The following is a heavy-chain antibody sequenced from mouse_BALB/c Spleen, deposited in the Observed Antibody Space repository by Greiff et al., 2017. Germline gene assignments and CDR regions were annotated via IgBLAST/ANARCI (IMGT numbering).Heavy chain of an antibody. CDR1: GFTFSSYT. CDR2: ISSGGSYT. J-gene: IGHJ3*01. CDR3: TRAYDYGWFAY. Sequence: EVQLVESGGGLVKPGGSLKLSCAASGFTFSSYTMSWVRQTPEKRLEWVATISSGGSYTYYPDSVKGRFTISRDNAKNTLYLQMSSLKSEDTAMYYCTRAYDYGWFAYWGQGTLVTVSA. D-gene: IGHD2-4*01. V-gene: IGHV5-6-4*01.